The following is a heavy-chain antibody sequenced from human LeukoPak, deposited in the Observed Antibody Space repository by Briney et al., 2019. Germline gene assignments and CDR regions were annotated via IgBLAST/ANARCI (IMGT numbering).Heavy chain of an antibody. D-gene: IGHD2-8*02. Sequence: SETLSLTCTVSGGSISSYSYSWSWQPPGKGLELIGYIYYSGSTNYNPSLKSRVTISVDTSKNQFSLKLSSVTAADTAVYYYASAIGYCTSIGCCFGYIAHGGQGTLVTVSS. CDR2: IYYSGST. J-gene: IGHJ1*01. CDR1: GGSISSYS. V-gene: IGHV4-59*01. CDR3: ASAIGYCTSIGCCFGYIAH.